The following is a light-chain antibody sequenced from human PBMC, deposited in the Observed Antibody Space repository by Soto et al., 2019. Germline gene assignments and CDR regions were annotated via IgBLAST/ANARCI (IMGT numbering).Light chain of an antibody. V-gene: IGKV1-5*03. CDR2: KAS. J-gene: IGKJ1*01. CDR3: QPDNTYPWT. CDR1: QSISSW. Sequence: DIQMTQSPSTLSASVGDRVTITCRASQSISSWLAWYQQKPGKAPKLLIYKASSLESGVPSRFSGSGSGTEFTLTISGLQPDYFATYYCQPDNTYPWTVGQGTKVEIK.